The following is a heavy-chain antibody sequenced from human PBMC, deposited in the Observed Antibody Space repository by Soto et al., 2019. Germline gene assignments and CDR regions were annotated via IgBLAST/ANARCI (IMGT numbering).Heavy chain of an antibody. CDR2: IIPIFGTA. V-gene: IGHV1-69*06. D-gene: IGHD4-4*01. CDR3: ARDLSNLGRYFDY. J-gene: IGHJ4*02. CDR1: GGTFSSYA. Sequence: SVKVSCKASGGTFSSYAISWVRQAPGQGLEWMGGIIPIFGTANYAQKFQGRVTITADKSTSTAYMELSSLRSEDTAVYYCARDLSNLGRYFDYWGQGTLVTVSS.